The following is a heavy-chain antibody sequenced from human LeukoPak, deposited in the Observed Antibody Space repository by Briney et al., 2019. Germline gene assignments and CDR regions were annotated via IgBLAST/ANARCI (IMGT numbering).Heavy chain of an antibody. CDR2: INYSGST. Sequence: SETLSLTCSVSGASTSSSSYYWGWIRQPPGKGLEWIGSINYSGSTFYNPSLKSRLTISVDTSGNQFSLKLTSVTAADTAFYYCARDKQQLVYHYDHWGQGTLVTVSS. CDR3: ARDKQQLVYHYDH. D-gene: IGHD1-1*01. CDR1: GASTSSSSYY. J-gene: IGHJ4*02. V-gene: IGHV4-39*07.